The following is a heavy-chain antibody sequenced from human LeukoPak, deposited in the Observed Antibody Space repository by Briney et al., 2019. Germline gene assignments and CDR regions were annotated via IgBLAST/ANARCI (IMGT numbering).Heavy chain of an antibody. Sequence: GGSLRLSCAASGFSVSSNYMSWVRQAPGKGLEWVSVLYSGGSTYYADSVKGRFTISRDNAKNSLYLQMNSLRAEDTAIYYCAKESLYDDWDYWGQGTLVTVSS. J-gene: IGHJ4*02. V-gene: IGHV3-53*01. CDR2: LYSGGST. CDR1: GFSVSSNY. CDR3: AKESLYDDWDY. D-gene: IGHD4-17*01.